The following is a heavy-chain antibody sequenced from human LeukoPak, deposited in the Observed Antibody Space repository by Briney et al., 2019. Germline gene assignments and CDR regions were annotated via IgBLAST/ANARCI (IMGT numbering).Heavy chain of an antibody. Sequence: GGSLRLSCAASGFTFSSYEMNWVRQAPGKGLEWVSYISSSGSTKYYADSVKGRFTISRDNSKNTLYLQMNSLRAEDTAVYYCAKVGSVGPYYGDYFDYWGQGTLVTVSS. CDR2: ISSSGSTK. V-gene: IGHV3-48*03. CDR3: AKVGSVGPYYGDYFDY. CDR1: GFTFSSYE. D-gene: IGHD4-17*01. J-gene: IGHJ4*02.